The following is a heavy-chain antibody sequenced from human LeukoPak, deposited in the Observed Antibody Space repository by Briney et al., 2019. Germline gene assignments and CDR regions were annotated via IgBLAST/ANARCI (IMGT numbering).Heavy chain of an antibody. CDR1: GGTFSSYT. CDR2: IIPILGIA. Sequence: SVKVSCKASGGTFSSYTISWVRQAPGQGLEWMGRIIPILGIANYAQKFQGRVTITADKSTSTAYMELSSLRSEDTAVYYCARDGVVPAAIDYYYYYMDVWGKGTTVTVSS. J-gene: IGHJ6*03. D-gene: IGHD2-2*01. V-gene: IGHV1-69*04. CDR3: ARDGVVPAAIDYYYYYMDV.